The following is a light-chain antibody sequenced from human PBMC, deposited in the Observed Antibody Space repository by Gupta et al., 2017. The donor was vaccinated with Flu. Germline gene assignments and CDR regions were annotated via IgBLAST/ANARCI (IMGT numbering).Light chain of an antibody. J-gene: IGLJ2*01. CDR1: SSDVGGYNY. CDR2: EVS. Sequence: QSALTQPASVSGSPGQSITLSCTGTSSDVGGYNYVSWYQQPPGNAPKLMIYEVSHRPSGFSNRFSGSNSGNTASLTISGLQAEDEADYNCSSYTSSSTLVVYGVGTKLTVI. CDR3: SSYTSSSTLVV. V-gene: IGLV2-14*01.